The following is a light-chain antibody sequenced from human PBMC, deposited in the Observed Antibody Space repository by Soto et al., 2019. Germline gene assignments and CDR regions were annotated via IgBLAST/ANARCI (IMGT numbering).Light chain of an antibody. CDR1: SSDVGGYKY. CDR3: STYAGSNNYV. V-gene: IGLV2-8*01. Sequence: QSALTQPPSASGSPGQPVTISCTGTSSDVGGYKYVSWYQQHPGKAPKLMIYEVSKRPSGVPDRFSGSKSGNTASLTVSGLQAEDEADYYCSTYAGSNNYVFGPGTKLTVL. CDR2: EVS. J-gene: IGLJ1*01.